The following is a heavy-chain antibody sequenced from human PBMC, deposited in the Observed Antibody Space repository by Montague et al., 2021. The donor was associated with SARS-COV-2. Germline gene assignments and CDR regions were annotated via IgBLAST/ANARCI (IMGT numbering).Heavy chain of an antibody. D-gene: IGHD3-10*01. J-gene: IGHJ4*02. V-gene: IGHV4-59*02. CDR3: SRDVRYYYDQ. CDR1: GGSVSGYH. CDR2: VSYRGST. Sequence: SETLSLTCSVSGGSVSGYHWVWIRQPPGKGLEWIGYVSYRGSTNXNLSLKSRVTISLDTSKNRFSLRVTSVTAADTAVYYCSRDVRYYYDQWGQGILVTVSS.